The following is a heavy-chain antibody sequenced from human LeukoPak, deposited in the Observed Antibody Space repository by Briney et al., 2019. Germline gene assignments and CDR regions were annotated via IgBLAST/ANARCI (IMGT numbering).Heavy chain of an antibody. Sequence: SHTLSLTCALSGDSVSSNSAAWNWLRQSPARGLEWLGRTYYRSKWYNDYAVSVKSRITINPATSKNQFSLQLNSVTPEETAVYYCARAGIAVAGRGGYWGQGTLVTVSS. CDR2: TYYRSKWYN. J-gene: IGHJ4*02. CDR3: ARAGIAVAGRGGY. CDR1: GDSVSSNSAA. V-gene: IGHV6-1*01. D-gene: IGHD6-19*01.